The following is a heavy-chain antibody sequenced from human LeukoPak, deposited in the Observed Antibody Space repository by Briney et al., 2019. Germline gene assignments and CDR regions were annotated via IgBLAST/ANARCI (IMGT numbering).Heavy chain of an antibody. Sequence: PGGSLRLSCAASGFTFSSYGMHWVRQAPGKGLEWVAVISYDGSNKYYADSVKGRFTISRDNSKNTLYLQMNSLRAEDTAVYYCAKDLGANGIDYWGQGTLVTVSS. CDR3: AKDLGANGIDY. V-gene: IGHV3-30*18. J-gene: IGHJ4*02. D-gene: IGHD1-26*01. CDR2: ISYDGSNK. CDR1: GFTFSSYG.